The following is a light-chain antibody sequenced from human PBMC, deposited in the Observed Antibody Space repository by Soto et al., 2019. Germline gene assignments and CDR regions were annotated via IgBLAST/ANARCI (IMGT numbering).Light chain of an antibody. V-gene: IGKV1-8*01. J-gene: IGKJ4*01. CDR3: QQYYSYPRGLT. Sequence: AIRMTQSPSSLSTSTGDRVTITCRASHGISSYLAWYQQKPGKAPKLLIYAASTLQSGVPSRFGGSGSGPDFTLTISCLQSEDFATYYCQQYYSYPRGLTFGGGTKVEIK. CDR1: HGISSY. CDR2: AAS.